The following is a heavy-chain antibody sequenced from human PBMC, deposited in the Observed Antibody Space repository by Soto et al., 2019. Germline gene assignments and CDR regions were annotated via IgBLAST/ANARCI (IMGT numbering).Heavy chain of an antibody. CDR2: IYYSGST. Sequence: SETLSLTCTVSGGSISSGDYYWSWIRQPPGKGLEWIGYIYYSGSTYHNPSLKSRVTISVDRSNNQFSLKLTSVTAADTAVYYCARHFSVDHFDYWGQGALVTVSS. D-gene: IGHD3-9*01. CDR3: ARHFSVDHFDY. CDR1: GGSISSGDYY. V-gene: IGHV4-39*01. J-gene: IGHJ4*02.